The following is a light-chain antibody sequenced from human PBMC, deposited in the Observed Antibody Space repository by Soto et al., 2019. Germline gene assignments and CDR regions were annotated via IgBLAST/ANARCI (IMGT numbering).Light chain of an antibody. CDR2: RDN. CDR3: AAWDDSLSGWV. V-gene: IGLV1-47*01. J-gene: IGLJ3*02. CDR1: SSNIGSNY. Sequence: QSVLTQPPSASGTPGQRVTISCSGSSSNIGSNYVYWYQHLPGTAPKLLIYRDNQRPSGVPDRFSGSKSGTSGSLAISGLRSEDEAHYYCAAWDDSLSGWVFGGGTKLTVL.